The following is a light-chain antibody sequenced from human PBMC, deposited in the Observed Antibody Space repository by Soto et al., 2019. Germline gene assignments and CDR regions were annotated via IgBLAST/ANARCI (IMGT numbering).Light chain of an antibody. Sequence: QSVLTQPPSASGTPGQRVSISCSGSSSNIGSNAVHWYQQFPGTAPRLLIYRDNQRPSGVPDRFSGSKSGTSASLVISGLQSEDEADYYCAAWNDRPYLWVFGGGTKLTVI. J-gene: IGLJ3*02. CDR3: AAWNDRPYLWV. CDR2: RDN. V-gene: IGLV1-44*01. CDR1: SSNIGSNA.